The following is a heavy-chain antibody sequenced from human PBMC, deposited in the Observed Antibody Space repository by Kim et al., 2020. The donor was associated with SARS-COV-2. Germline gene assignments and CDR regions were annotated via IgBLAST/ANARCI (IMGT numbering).Heavy chain of an antibody. CDR2: ISSSTTYT. V-gene: IGHV3-11*06. CDR1: GFTFSDYY. J-gene: IGHJ4*02. D-gene: IGHD6-6*01. Sequence: GGSLRLSCAASGFTFSDYYMSWIRQAPGKGLEWVSYISSSTTYTNYADSVKGRFTISRDNAKNSLYLQMNSLRAEDTAVYYCARRLRGQLAHDYWGQGTLVTVSS. CDR3: ARRLRGQLAHDY.